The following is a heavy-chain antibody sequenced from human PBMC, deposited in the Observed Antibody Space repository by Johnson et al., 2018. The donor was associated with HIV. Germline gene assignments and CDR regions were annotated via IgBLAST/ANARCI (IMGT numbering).Heavy chain of an antibody. CDR3: AKDKADYYDSSGTDLDAFDI. D-gene: IGHD3-22*01. CDR2: ISWNSGSI. V-gene: IGHV3-9*01. CDR1: GFTFDDYA. J-gene: IGHJ3*02. Sequence: LVESGGGLVQPGRSLRLSCAASGFTFDDYAMHWVRQAPGKGLEWVSGISWNSGSIGYADSVKGRFTISRDNAKNSLYLQMNSLRAEDTALYYCAKDKADYYDSSGTDLDAFDIWGQGTMVTVSS.